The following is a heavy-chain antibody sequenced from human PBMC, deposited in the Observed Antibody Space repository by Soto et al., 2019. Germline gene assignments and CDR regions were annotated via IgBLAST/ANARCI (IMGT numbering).Heavy chain of an antibody. CDR1: GYTFTSYD. D-gene: IGHD5-18*01. V-gene: IGHV1-8*01. CDR3: ARMAYSSYAFDI. Sequence: ASVNVSCKASGYTFTSYDINWVRQATGQGLEWMGWMNPNSGNTGYAQKFQGRVTMTRNTSISTAYMELSSLRSEDTAVYYCARMAYSSYAFDIWGQGTMVTVSS. J-gene: IGHJ3*02. CDR2: MNPNSGNT.